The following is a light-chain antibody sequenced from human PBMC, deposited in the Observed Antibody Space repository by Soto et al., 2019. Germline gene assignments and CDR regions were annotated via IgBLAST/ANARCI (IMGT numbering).Light chain of an antibody. CDR2: GAS. V-gene: IGKV3-15*01. Sequence: EIVMTQSPATLSVSPGERATLSCRASQSVSSNLAGYQQKHGRAPRLLIYGASTRATGIPARFSGSGSGTEFTLTISSLQSEDFAVYYCQQYDNWPPITFGQGTRLGIK. CDR1: QSVSSN. J-gene: IGKJ5*01. CDR3: QQYDNWPPIT.